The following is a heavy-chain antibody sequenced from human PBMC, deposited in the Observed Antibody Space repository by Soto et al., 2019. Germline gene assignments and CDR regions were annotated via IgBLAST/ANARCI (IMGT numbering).Heavy chain of an antibody. CDR2: INPSGGST. Sequence: ASVKVSCKASGYTFTSYYMHWVRQAPGQGLEWMGIINPSGGSTSYAQKFQGRVTMTRDTSTSTVYMELSSLRSEDTAVYYCASDPLIEMATISVPYGMDVWGQGTTVTVSS. J-gene: IGHJ6*02. V-gene: IGHV1-46*01. D-gene: IGHD5-12*01. CDR3: ASDPLIEMATISVPYGMDV. CDR1: GYTFTSYY.